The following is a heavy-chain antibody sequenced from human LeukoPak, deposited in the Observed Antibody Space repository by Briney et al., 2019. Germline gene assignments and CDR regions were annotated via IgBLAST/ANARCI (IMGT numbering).Heavy chain of an antibody. CDR1: GGSISSYY. CDR3: ARGERYSSSSYNYYYMDV. J-gene: IGHJ6*03. V-gene: IGHV4-4*07. Sequence: SETLSLTCTVSGGSISSYYWSWIRQPAGKGPEWIGRIYTSGSTNYNPSLKSRVTMSVDTSKNQFSLKLSSVTAADTAVYYCARGERYSSSSYNYYYMDVWGKGTTVTVSS. CDR2: IYTSGST. D-gene: IGHD6-6*01.